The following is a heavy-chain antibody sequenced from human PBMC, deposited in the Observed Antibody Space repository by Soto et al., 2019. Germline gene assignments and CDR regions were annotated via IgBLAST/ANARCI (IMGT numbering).Heavy chain of an antibody. J-gene: IGHJ1*01. D-gene: IGHD3-22*01. Sequence: EVQLLESGGGLVQPGGSLRLSCAASGFTFSSYAMSWVRQAPGKGLEWVSAISGSGGSTYYADSVKGRFTISRDNXKXTXXLQMNSLRAEDTAVYYCAKAGSSGYYYVPAEYFQHWGQGTLVTVSS. CDR2: ISGSGGST. CDR1: GFTFSSYA. V-gene: IGHV3-23*01. CDR3: AKAGSSGYYYVPAEYFQH.